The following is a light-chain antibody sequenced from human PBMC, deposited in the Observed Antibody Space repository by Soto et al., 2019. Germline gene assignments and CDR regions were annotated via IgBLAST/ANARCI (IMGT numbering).Light chain of an antibody. V-gene: IGLV2-14*01. Sequence: QSVLSQPASVSGSPGQSITISCTGTSSDVGGYEYVSWYQHQPDKAPKLIIYDVTNRPSGVSTRFSGSKSGNTASLTISGIQTEDEADYYGASITRSSTSVFGTGTKVTVL. CDR3: ASITRSSTSV. CDR1: SSDVGGYEY. CDR2: DVT. J-gene: IGLJ1*01.